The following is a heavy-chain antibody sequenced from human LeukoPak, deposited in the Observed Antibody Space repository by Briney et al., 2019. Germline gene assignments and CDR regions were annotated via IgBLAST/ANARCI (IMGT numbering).Heavy chain of an antibody. CDR3: AREHRSYGDYPYYFDS. V-gene: IGHV4-30-4*01. CDR2: INKNGGT. Sequence: SQTLSLTCTVSSDSISSGDYYWSWIRQPAGKGLEFIGYINKNGGTYYNPPLKSRVSISIDTSKNQFSLKLTSVTAADTAVYFCAREHRSYGDYPYYFDSWGQGTLVTVSS. CDR1: SDSISSGDYY. J-gene: IGHJ4*02. D-gene: IGHD4-17*01.